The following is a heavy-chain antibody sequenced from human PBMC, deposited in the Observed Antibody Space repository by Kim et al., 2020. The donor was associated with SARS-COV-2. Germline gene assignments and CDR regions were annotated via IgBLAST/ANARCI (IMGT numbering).Heavy chain of an antibody. J-gene: IGHJ6*02. Sequence: SETLSLTYTVSGGSISSYYWSWIRQPAGKGLEWIGRIYTSGSTNYNPSLKSRVTMSVDTSKNQFSLKLSSVTAADTAVYYCARTLSPYYYGSGTLYGMDVWGQGTTVTVSS. CDR3: ARTLSPYYYGSGTLYGMDV. CDR2: IYTSGST. D-gene: IGHD3-10*01. CDR1: GGSISSYY. V-gene: IGHV4-4*07.